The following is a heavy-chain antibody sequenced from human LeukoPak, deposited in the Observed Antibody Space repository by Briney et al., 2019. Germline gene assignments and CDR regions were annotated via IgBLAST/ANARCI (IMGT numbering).Heavy chain of an antibody. CDR1: GYTFTSYY. D-gene: IGHD2-21*02. V-gene: IGHV1-46*01. J-gene: IGHJ6*02. CDR2: INPSGGST. Sequence: GASVKVSCKASGYTFTSYYMHWVRQAPGQGLEWMGIINPSGGSTSYAQKFQGRVTMTRDTSTSTVYMELSSLRSEDTAVYYCARDLAYCGGDCYLTSYYYYYGMDVWGQGTTVTVSS. CDR3: ARDLAYCGGDCYLTSYYYYYGMDV.